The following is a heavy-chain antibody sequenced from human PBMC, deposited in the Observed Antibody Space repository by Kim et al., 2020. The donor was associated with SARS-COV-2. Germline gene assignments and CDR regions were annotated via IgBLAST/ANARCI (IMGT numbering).Heavy chain of an antibody. CDR3: ARHATYYYDSSGYYGYFQH. J-gene: IGHJ1*01. CDR2: IYYSGST. CDR1: GGSISSSSYY. D-gene: IGHD3-22*01. Sequence: SETLSLTCTVSGGSISSSSYYWGWIRQPPGKGLEWIGSIYYSGSTYYNPSLKSRVTISVDTSKNQFSLKLSSVTAADTAVYYCARHATYYYDSSGYYGYFQHWGQGTLVTVSS. V-gene: IGHV4-39*01.